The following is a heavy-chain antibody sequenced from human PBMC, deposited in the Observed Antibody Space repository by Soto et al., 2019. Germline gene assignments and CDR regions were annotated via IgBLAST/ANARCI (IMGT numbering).Heavy chain of an antibody. CDR2: MSSDASNK. J-gene: IGHJ6*02. Sequence: RLACAASGFNFRAYGMHWVRQAPGKGLQWVAVMSSDASNKYYADSVKGRFTISRDNSQNTLYLQMNSLRPEDTAVYYCAKGSSSVYYYYYGMDVWGQGTTVTVSS. CDR3: AKGSSSVYYYYYGMDV. V-gene: IGHV3-30*18. D-gene: IGHD6-6*01. CDR1: GFNFRAYG.